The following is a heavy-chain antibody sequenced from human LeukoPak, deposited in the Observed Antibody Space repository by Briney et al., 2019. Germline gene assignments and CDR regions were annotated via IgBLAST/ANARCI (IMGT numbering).Heavy chain of an antibody. CDR1: GYSFTSYY. D-gene: IGHD4-23*01. Sequence: ASVKVSCKVSGYSFTSYYIHWVRQAPGQGLESMGIINPGGGSTSYAQKFQDRVTMTRDTSTSTVYMELNSLRSEDTAVYYCAKDLRWDHPGLDPWGQGTLVIVSS. CDR2: INPGGGST. J-gene: IGHJ5*02. V-gene: IGHV1-46*01. CDR3: AKDLRWDHPGLDP.